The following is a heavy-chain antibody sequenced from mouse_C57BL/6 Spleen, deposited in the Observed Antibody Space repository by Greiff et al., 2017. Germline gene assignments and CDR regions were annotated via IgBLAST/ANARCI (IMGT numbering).Heavy chain of an antibody. J-gene: IGHJ1*03. D-gene: IGHD6-1*01. V-gene: IGHV1-7*01. Sequence: VQLQQSGAELAKPGASVKLSCKASGYTFTSYWMHWVKQRPGQGLEWIGYINPSSGYTKSNQKFKDKAKLTADKSSSNAYMQLRSLTYEDSAVYYWARRGEPYWYFDVWGTGTTVTVSS. CDR2: INPSSGYT. CDR3: ARRGEPYWYFDV. CDR1: GYTFTSYW.